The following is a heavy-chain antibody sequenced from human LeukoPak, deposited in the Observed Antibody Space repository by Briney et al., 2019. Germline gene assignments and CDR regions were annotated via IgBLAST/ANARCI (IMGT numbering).Heavy chain of an antibody. CDR3: ARAKPNWNPPDY. V-gene: IGHV4-38-2*01. J-gene: IGHJ4*02. CDR2: IYHSGST. D-gene: IGHD1-1*01. Sequence: SETLSLTCGVSGYSISRDNYWVWLRQPPGQGLEWTGGIYHSGSTYYNPSLKSRVTMSVDTSKNQFSLKLSSVTAADTAVYYCARAKPNWNPPDYWGQGTLVTVSS. CDR1: GYSISRDNY.